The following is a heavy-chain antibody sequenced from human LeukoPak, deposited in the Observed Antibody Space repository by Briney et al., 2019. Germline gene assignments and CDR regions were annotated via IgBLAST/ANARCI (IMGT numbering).Heavy chain of an antibody. V-gene: IGHV3-23*01. J-gene: IGHJ4*01. CDR1: GFSFNNYA. D-gene: IGHD5-12*01. CDR2: ITSSSGAT. CDR3: VKGAYDYIEVAYFDF. Sequence: GGSLRLSCAASGFSFNNYAMNWVRQAPGKGLEWVSIITSSSGATFYADSVKGRFTISRDISKNTLYLQMNNLRVEDTAVYYCVKGAYDYIEVAYFDFWGQGILVTVSS.